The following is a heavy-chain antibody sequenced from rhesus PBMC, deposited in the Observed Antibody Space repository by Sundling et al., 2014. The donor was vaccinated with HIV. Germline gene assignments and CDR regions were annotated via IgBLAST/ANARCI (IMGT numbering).Heavy chain of an antibody. V-gene: IGHV4-173*01. CDR3: ARGFCNGGVCLEYGLAS. CDR1: GGSIRTFY. Sequence: QVQLQESGPGLVKPSETLSLTCAVSGGSIRTFYWNWIRQPPGKGLEWIGRISGSGGNTDYNPTLKSRVRISIDTSKNHFSLELTSVTAADTAVYYCARGFCNGGVCLEYGLASWGQGVVVTVSS. CDR2: ISGSGGNT. D-gene: IGHD2-39*02. J-gene: IGHJ6*01.